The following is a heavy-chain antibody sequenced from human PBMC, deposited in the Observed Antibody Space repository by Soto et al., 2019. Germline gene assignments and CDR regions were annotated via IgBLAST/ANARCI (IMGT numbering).Heavy chain of an antibody. J-gene: IGHJ5*02. CDR3: ARGLDTAMAYNWFDP. Sequence: SETLSLTCAVYGGSFSGYYWSWIRQPPGKGLEWIGEINHSGSTNYNPSLKSRVTISVDRSKNQFSLKLSSVTAADTAVYYCARGLDTAMAYNWFDPWGQGTLVTVSS. CDR2: INHSGST. CDR1: GGSFSGYY. D-gene: IGHD5-18*01. V-gene: IGHV4-34*01.